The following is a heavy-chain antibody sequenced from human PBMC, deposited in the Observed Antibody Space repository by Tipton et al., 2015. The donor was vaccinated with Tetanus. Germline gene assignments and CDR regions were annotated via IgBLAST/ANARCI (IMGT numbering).Heavy chain of an antibody. CDR3: ARDQARGARGWNYFDY. D-gene: IGHD1-26*01. J-gene: IGHJ4*02. CDR2: IYSSGST. V-gene: IGHV4-31*03. Sequence: TLSLTCTVSGGSISSGGYYWSWIRQRPGKGLEWIGDIYSSGSTYSNPSLKDRVTISVDTSKNQFSLRVDSVTAADTAVYYCARDQARGARGWNYFDYWGLGTLVTVSS. CDR1: GGSISSGGYY.